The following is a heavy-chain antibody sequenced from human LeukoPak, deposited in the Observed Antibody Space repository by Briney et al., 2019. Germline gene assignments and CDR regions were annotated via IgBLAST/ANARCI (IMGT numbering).Heavy chain of an antibody. Sequence: GGSLRLSCAASGFTFSSYAMSWVRQAPGKGLEWVSAISGSSGSTYYADSVKGRFTISRDNSKNTLYLQMNSLRAEDTAVYYCAKVGGGYSSGFNWFDPWGQGTLVTVSS. J-gene: IGHJ5*02. CDR1: GFTFSSYA. CDR3: AKVGGGYSSGFNWFDP. V-gene: IGHV3-23*01. D-gene: IGHD6-19*01. CDR2: ISGSSGST.